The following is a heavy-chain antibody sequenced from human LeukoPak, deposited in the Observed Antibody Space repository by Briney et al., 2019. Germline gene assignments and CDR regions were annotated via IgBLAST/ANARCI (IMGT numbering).Heavy chain of an antibody. J-gene: IGHJ4*02. Sequence: SETLSLTCTVSGGSISSSSYYWSWIRQPPGKGLEWIGYIYYSGSTNYNPSLKSRVTISVDTSKNQFSLKLSSVTAADTAVYYCARLKPPKDPLYGSGIPYYFDYWGQGTLVTVSS. D-gene: IGHD3-10*01. CDR3: ARLKPPKDPLYGSGIPYYFDY. V-gene: IGHV4-61*05. CDR2: IYYSGST. CDR1: GGSISSSSYY.